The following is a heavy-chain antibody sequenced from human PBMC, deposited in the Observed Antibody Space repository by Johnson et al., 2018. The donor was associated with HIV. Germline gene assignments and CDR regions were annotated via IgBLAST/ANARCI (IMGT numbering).Heavy chain of an antibody. CDR3: ATVRERAFDI. Sequence: QVQLVESGGGVVQPGRSLRLSCAASGFTFSSYAMHWVRQAPGKGLEWVAVISYDGSNKYYADSVKGRFTISRDNSKNTLYLQMNSLRAEDTAVYYCATVRERAFDIWGQGTMVTVSS. V-gene: IGHV3-30-3*01. CDR2: ISYDGSNK. D-gene: IGHD3-10*01. CDR1: GFTFSSYA. J-gene: IGHJ3*02.